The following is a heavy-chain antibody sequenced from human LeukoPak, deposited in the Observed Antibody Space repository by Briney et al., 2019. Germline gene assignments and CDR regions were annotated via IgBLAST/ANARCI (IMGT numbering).Heavy chain of an antibody. V-gene: IGHV1-46*01. Sequence: GASVKVSCKASGYTFTSYYMHWVRQAPGQGLEWMGIINPSGGSTSYAQKFQGRVTMTRDMSTSTVYMELSSLRAEDTAVYYCAKVPYQYSYTLAGVDYWGQGTLVTVSS. D-gene: IGHD5-18*01. J-gene: IGHJ4*02. CDR2: INPSGGST. CDR1: GYTFTSYY. CDR3: AKVPYQYSYTLAGVDY.